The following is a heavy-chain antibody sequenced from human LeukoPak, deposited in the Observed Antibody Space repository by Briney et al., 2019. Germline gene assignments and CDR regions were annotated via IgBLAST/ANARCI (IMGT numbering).Heavy chain of an antibody. V-gene: IGHV1-69*05. CDR2: IIPIFGTA. Sequence: XASVKVSCKASGGTFSSYALSWVRQTPGQGLEWMGGIIPIFGTANYAQKFQGRVTITRDTSASTAYMELSSLRSEDTAVYYCARDGYCSSTSCLRNWFDPWGQGTLVTVSS. J-gene: IGHJ5*02. CDR3: ARDGYCSSTSCLRNWFDP. D-gene: IGHD2-2*01. CDR1: GGTFSSYA.